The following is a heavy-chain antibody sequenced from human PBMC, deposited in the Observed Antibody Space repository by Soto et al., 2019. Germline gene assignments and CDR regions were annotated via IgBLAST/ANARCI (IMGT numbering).Heavy chain of an antibody. CDR2: ISAHNGNT. CDR3: ARGRYGDY. J-gene: IGHJ4*02. Sequence: QVHLVQSGAEVKKPGASVKVSCKASGYTFTSYGITWVRQAPGQGLEWMGWISAHNGNTDYAQKLQGRVIVTRDTSTTTAYMELRSLISDDTAVYYCARGRYGDYWGQGALVNVSS. D-gene: IGHD1-1*01. V-gene: IGHV1-18*01. CDR1: GYTFTSYG.